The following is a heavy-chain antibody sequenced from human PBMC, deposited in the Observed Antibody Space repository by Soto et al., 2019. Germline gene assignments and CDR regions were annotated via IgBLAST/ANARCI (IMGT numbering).Heavy chain of an antibody. J-gene: IGHJ6*02. Sequence: ASVKVSCKASGYTFTSYYMHWVRQAPGQGLEWMGIINPSGGSTSYAQKFQGRVTMTRDTSTSTVYTELSSLRSEDTAVYYCARSLLGTYYYYYGMDVWGQGTTVTVSS. CDR1: GYTFTSYY. CDR3: ARSLLGTYYYYYGMDV. CDR2: INPSGGST. V-gene: IGHV1-46*01. D-gene: IGHD2-21*01.